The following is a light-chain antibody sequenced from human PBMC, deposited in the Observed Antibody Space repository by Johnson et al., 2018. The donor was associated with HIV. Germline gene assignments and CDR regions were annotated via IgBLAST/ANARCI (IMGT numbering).Light chain of an antibody. J-gene: IGLJ1*01. Sequence: SVLTQPPSVSAAPGQKVTISCSGSSSNIGNNYVSWYQQLPGTAPKLLIYDNNKRPSGISDRFSGSKSGPSATLGITGFQTGDEADYYCGTWDSSLIFYVFGTGTKVTVL. CDR2: DNN. V-gene: IGLV1-51*01. CDR1: SSNIGNNY. CDR3: GTWDSSLIFYV.